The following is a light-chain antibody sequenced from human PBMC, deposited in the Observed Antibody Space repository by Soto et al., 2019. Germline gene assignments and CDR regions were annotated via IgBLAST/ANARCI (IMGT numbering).Light chain of an antibody. CDR1: QTVGSY. CDR2: DTS. Sequence: EIVLTQSPATLSLSPGERATLSCRASQTVGSYLAWFRQTPGQAPRLLIYDTSIRATGIPARFSGSGSGTDFTLTISSLEAEDFAVYYCQQYGSSPRTFGQGTKVDIK. CDR3: QQYGSSPRT. J-gene: IGKJ1*01. V-gene: IGKV3-11*01.